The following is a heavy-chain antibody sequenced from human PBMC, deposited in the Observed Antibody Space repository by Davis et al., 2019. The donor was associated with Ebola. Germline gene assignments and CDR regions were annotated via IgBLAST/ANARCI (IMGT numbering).Heavy chain of an antibody. J-gene: IGHJ6*02. V-gene: IGHV4-39*01. CDR1: GGSISSSSYY. CDR2: IYYSGST. D-gene: IGHD3-22*01. Sequence: SETLSLTCTVSGGSISSSSYYWGWIRQPPGKGLEWIGSIYYSGSTYYNPSLKSRVTISVDTSKNQFSLKLSSVTAADTAVYYCARFPYYYDSSGYGVPYYYGMDVWGQGTTVTVSS. CDR3: ARFPYYYDSSGYGVPYYYGMDV.